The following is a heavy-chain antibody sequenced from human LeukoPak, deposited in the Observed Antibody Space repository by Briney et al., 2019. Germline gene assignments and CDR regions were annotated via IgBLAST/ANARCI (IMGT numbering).Heavy chain of an antibody. CDR2: IYYSGST. V-gene: IGHV4-39*07. D-gene: IGHD3-22*01. J-gene: IGHJ3*02. CDR1: GGSISSSSYY. CDR3: ADYGPGASSGYYYYSGSDAFDI. Sequence: SETLSLTCTVSGGSISSSSYYWGWIRQPPGKGLEWIGSIYYSGSTYYNPSLKSRVTISVDTSKNQFSLKLSSVTAADTAVYYCADYGPGASSGYYYYSGSDAFDIWGQGTMVTVSS.